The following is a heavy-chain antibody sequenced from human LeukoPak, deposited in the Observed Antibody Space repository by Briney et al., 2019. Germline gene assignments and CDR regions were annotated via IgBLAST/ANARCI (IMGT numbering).Heavy chain of an antibody. CDR3: AADSSGWSDDSLDI. D-gene: IGHD6-19*01. J-gene: IGHJ3*02. V-gene: IGHV1-2*02. CDR2: INPNTGGT. CDR1: GYTFTHYY. Sequence: ASVTVSCKASGYTFTHYYIHWVRQAPGQGREWMGRINPNTGGTNYAQEFQGRVTLTRDTSISTAYMEVSSLRSDDTAVYYCAADSSGWSDDSLDIWGQGTGVTVSS.